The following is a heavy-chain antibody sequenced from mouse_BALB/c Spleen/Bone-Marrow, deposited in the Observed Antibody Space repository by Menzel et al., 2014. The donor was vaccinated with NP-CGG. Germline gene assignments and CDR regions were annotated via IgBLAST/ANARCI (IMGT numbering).Heavy chain of an antibody. D-gene: IGHD1-2*01. Sequence: VQLQQSGGGLVQPGGSRKLSCAASGFTFXSFGMHWVRQAPEKGLEWVAYISSGSSTIYYADTVKGRFTISRDNPKNTLFLQMTSLRSEDTAMYYCARNHGYGYAYAMDYWGQGTSVTVSS. J-gene: IGHJ4*01. CDR3: ARNHGYGYAYAMDY. CDR2: ISSGSSTI. V-gene: IGHV5-17*02. CDR1: GFTFXSFG.